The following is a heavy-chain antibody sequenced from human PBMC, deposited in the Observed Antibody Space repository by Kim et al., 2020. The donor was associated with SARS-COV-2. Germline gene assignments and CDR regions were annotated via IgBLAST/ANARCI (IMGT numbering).Heavy chain of an antibody. J-gene: IGHJ6*03. V-gene: IGHV3-21*06. D-gene: IGHD6-13*01. Sequence: GGSLRLSCAASGFSFSGYSMNWVRQAPGKGLEWVASISSDSTYIYHADSVKGRFTISRDNAKNSLYLQMNSLRVEDTANYYCAKLEIAAAAYMDVWGKGT. CDR3: AKLEIAAAAYMDV. CDR1: GFSFSGYS. CDR2: ISSDSTYI.